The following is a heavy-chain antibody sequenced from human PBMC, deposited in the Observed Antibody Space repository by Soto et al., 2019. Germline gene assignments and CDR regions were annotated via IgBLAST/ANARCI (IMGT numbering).Heavy chain of an antibody. CDR2: INDRGNT. D-gene: IGHD2-2*01. J-gene: IGHJ4*02. CDR1: GGSLNIYH. V-gene: IGHV4-34*01. Sequence: SETLSLTCAVYGGSLNIYHWTWIRQSPGKGLEWIGEINDRGNTKYNPSLKSRVTISVDTSKNQFSLKLTSVTAADTAVYYCARVPDYWGQGILVTVSS. CDR3: ARVPDY.